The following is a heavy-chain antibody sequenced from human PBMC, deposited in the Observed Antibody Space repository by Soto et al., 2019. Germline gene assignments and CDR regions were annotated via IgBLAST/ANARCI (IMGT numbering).Heavy chain of an antibody. CDR1: GGTFSSYA. V-gene: IGHV1-69*13. J-gene: IGHJ6*02. Sequence: SVKVSCKASGGTFSSYAISWVRQAPGQGLEWMGGIIPIFGTANYAQKFQGRVTITADESTSTAYMELSSLRSEDTAVYYCARDPRYYDFWSGYPPRGPRYGMDVWGQGTTVTVSS. CDR2: IIPIFGTA. D-gene: IGHD3-3*01. CDR3: ARDPRYYDFWSGYPPRGPRYGMDV.